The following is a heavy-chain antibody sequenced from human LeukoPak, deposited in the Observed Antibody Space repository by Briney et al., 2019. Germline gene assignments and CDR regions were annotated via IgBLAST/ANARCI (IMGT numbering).Heavy chain of an antibody. CDR2: ISGGGVTT. CDR1: GFTSIAYA. Sequence: GGSLRLSCVGSGFTSIAYALTWARQAPGKGLEWVSGISGGGVTTYYADSVKGRFTISRDNSKNTLYLQMNSLRADDTAIYYCGRNKQLGGNSYYYYGMDVWGKGTTVTVSS. D-gene: IGHD3-16*01. J-gene: IGHJ6*04. CDR3: GRNKQLGGNSYYYYGMDV. V-gene: IGHV3-23*01.